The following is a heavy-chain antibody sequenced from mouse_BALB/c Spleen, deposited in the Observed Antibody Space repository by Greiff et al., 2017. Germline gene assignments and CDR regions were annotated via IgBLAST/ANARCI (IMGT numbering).Heavy chain of an antibody. V-gene: IGHV1-14*01. Sequence: VQLLQSGPGLVKPGASVKMSCKASGYTFTSYVMHWVKQTPGQGLEWIGYINPYNDGTKYNEKFKGKATLTSDKSSSTSYMELSSLTSEDSAFYYGAPYDYDDGGFAYWGQGTLVTVSA. CDR1: GYTFTSYV. CDR2: INPYNDGT. J-gene: IGHJ3*01. D-gene: IGHD2-4*01. CDR3: APYDYDDGGFAY.